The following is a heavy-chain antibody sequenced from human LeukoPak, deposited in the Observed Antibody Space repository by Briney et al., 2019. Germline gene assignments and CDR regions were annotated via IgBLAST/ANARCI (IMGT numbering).Heavy chain of an antibody. CDR2: INHSGST. CDR1: GGSISGYY. V-gene: IGHV4-34*01. J-gene: IGHJ4*02. CDR3: ARADTYYDFWSGYWGGYYFGY. Sequence: SEALSLTCIVSGGSISGYYWSWIRQPPGKGLEWIGEINHSGSTNYNPSLKSRVTISVDTSKNQFSLKLSSVTAADTAVYYCARADTYYDFWSGYWGGYYFGYWGQGTLVTVSS. D-gene: IGHD3-3*01.